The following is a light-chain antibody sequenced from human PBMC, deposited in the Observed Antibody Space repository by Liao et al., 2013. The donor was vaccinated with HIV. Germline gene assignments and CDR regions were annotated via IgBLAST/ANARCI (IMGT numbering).Light chain of an antibody. CDR2: QDS. CDR3: QVWDTGIVV. J-gene: IGLJ2*01. CDR1: KLGDRY. V-gene: IGLV3-1*01. Sequence: SYELTQPPSVSVSPGQTASITCSGDKLGDRYACWYQQKPGQSPVLVIYQDSKRPSGIPERFSGSNSGNTATLTIRETQALDEADYYCQVWDTGIVVFGGGTKLTVL.